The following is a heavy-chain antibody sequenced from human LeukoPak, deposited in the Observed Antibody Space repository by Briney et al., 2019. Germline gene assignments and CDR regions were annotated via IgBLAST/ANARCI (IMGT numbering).Heavy chain of an antibody. CDR1: GFTFDDYA. V-gene: IGHV3-43D*03. J-gene: IGHJ6*03. CDR3: AKAPDGTYYGGLHYYYYYYMDV. D-gene: IGHD4-23*01. CDR2: ISWDGGST. Sequence: GGSLRLSCAASGFTFDDYAMHWVRQAPGKGLEWVSLISWDGGSTYYADSVKGRFTISRDNSKNTLYLQMNSLRAEDTAVYYCAKAPDGTYYGGLHYYYYYYMDVWGKGTTVTISS.